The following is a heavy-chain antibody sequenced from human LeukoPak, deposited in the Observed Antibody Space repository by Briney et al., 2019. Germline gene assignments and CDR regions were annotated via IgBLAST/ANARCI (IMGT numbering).Heavy chain of an antibody. CDR3: ARAPRWFFCSSTSCYRPKGDAFDI. V-gene: IGHV1-2*02. D-gene: IGHD2-2*01. CDR2: INPNSGGT. Sequence: RASVKVSCKASGYSFTGYYIHWVRQAPGQGLEWMGWINPNSGGTYYAQKFQGRVTMTRDTSISTAYMELSRLRSDDTAVYYCARAPRWFFCSSTSCYRPKGDAFDIWGQGTMVTVSS. CDR1: GYSFTGYY. J-gene: IGHJ3*02.